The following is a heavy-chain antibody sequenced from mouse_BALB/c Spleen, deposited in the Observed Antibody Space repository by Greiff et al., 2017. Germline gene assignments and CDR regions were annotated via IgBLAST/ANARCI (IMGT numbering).Heavy chain of an antibody. CDR3: ARGGLTTVVAEGWYFDV. Sequence: LQRSGAELMKPGASVKISCKATGYTFTSYNMHWVKQTPGQGLEWIGYIYPGNGGTNYNQKFKGKATLTADTSSSTAYMQISSLTSEDSAVYFCARGGLTTVVAEGWYFDVWGAGTTVTVSS. J-gene: IGHJ1*01. V-gene: IGHV1-12*01. D-gene: IGHD1-1*01. CDR1: GYTFTSYN. CDR2: IYPGNGGT.